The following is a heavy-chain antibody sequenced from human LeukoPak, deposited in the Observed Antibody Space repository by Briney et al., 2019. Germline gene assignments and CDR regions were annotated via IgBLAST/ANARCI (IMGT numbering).Heavy chain of an antibody. J-gene: IGHJ4*02. V-gene: IGHV4-39*01. Sequence: PSETLSLTSTVSGGSISSSSYYWGWIRQPPGKGLEWIGGIYYSGSTYYNPSLKSRVTISVDTSKNQFSLKLSSVTAADTAVYYCVSMGPSDYQPLDYWGQGTLVTVSS. CDR2: IYYSGST. D-gene: IGHD4-17*01. CDR3: VSMGPSDYQPLDY. CDR1: GGSISSSSYY.